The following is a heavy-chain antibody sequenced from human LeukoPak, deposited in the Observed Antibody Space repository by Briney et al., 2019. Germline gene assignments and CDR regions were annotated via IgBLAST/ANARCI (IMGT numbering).Heavy chain of an antibody. Sequence: SETLSLTCTVSGGSINNYYWSWIRQPPGKGLEWIGYIYYSGSTNYNPSLKSRVTISVDTSKNQFSLQLNSVTPEDTAVYYCAREVSSRAFDIWGQGTMVTVSS. J-gene: IGHJ3*02. CDR2: IYYSGST. CDR1: GGSINNYY. CDR3: AREVSSRAFDI. D-gene: IGHD6-13*01. V-gene: IGHV4-59*12.